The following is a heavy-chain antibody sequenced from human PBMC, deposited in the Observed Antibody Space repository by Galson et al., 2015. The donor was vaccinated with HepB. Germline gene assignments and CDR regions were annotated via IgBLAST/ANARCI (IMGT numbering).Heavy chain of an antibody. V-gene: IGHV1-18*01. CDR1: GYTFTKYG. CDR2: ISGYNGNT. D-gene: IGHD5-12*01. CDR3: ARDLRGYSDYDCGY. J-gene: IGHJ4*02. Sequence: SVKVSCKASGYTFTKYGISWVRQAPGQGLEWMGWISGYNGNTNYAQKFQGRVTMTTDTSTSTAYMELRSLRSDDTAVYFCARDLRGYSDYDCGYWGQGTLVTVSS.